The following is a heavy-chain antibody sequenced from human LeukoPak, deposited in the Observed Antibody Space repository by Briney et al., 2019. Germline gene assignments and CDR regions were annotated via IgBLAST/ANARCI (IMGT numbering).Heavy chain of an antibody. Sequence: GGSLRLSCAASGFTFSSYAMSWVRQAPGKGLEWVSLISGSGGSTYYADSVKGRFTISRDNSKNTLYLQMNSLRAEDAAVYYCAKRYYYDSSGYSFDYWGQGTLVTVSS. J-gene: IGHJ4*02. CDR1: GFTFSSYA. CDR3: AKRYYYDSSGYSFDY. V-gene: IGHV3-23*01. CDR2: ISGSGGST. D-gene: IGHD3-22*01.